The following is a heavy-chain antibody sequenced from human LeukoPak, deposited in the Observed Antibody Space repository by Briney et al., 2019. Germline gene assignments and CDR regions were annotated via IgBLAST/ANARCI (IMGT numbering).Heavy chain of an antibody. J-gene: IGHJ3*02. V-gene: IGHV3-7*04. CDR2: IKEDGSEK. CDR3: ARNITFDI. Sequence: GGSLRLSCAAAGLTFSVFAMYWVRQAPGRGLEWVASIKEDGSEKYYVASVKGRFTISRDNAEKSLYLQMRSLRAEDTALYYCARNITFDIWGQGTMVTVSS. CDR1: GLTFSVFA.